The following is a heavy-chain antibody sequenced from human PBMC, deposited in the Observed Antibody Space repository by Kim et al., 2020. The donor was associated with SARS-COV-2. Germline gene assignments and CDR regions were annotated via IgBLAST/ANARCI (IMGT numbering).Heavy chain of an antibody. V-gene: IGHV3-30*18. D-gene: IGHD3-3*01. CDR1: GFTFSSYG. CDR2: ISYDGSNK. J-gene: IGHJ6*02. CDR3: AKDETYYDFWSGYSVSPYYYYYYGMDV. Sequence: GGSPRLSCAASGFTFSSYGMHWVRQAPGKGLEWVAVISYDGSNKYYADSVKGRFTISRDNSKNTLYLQMNSLRAEDTAVYYCAKDETYYDFWSGYSVSPYYYYYYGMDVWGQGTTVTVSS.